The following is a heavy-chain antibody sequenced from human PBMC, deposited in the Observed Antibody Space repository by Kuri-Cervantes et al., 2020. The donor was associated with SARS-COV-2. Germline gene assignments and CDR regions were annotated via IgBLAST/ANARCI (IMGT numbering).Heavy chain of an antibody. CDR1: GGSISSGGYY. CDR3: ARDSHSSSWPRGPYYYYYMDV. Sequence: LRLSCTVSGGSISSGGYYWSWIRQHPGKGLEWIGYIYYSGSTYYNPSLKSRVTISVDTSKNQFSLKLSSVTAADTAVYYCARDSHSSSWPRGPYYYYYMDVWGKGTTVTVSS. D-gene: IGHD6-13*01. J-gene: IGHJ6*03. CDR2: IYYSGST. V-gene: IGHV4-31*03.